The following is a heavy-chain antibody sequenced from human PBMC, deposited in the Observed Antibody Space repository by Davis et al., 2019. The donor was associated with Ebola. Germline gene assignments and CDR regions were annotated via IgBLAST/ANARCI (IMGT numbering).Heavy chain of an antibody. V-gene: IGHV3-30*03. CDR1: GFTLSSYG. CDR3: AAGGNYYGMDV. D-gene: IGHD2-15*01. J-gene: IGHJ6*02. Sequence: SLKPPCVAPGFTLSSYGMHWVRQPPGQGLEGVAVLSYDGSNKYYADSVKGRFTISRDNSKNTLYLQMNSLRAEDTAVYYCAAGGNYYGMDVWGQGTTVTVSS. CDR2: LSYDGSNK.